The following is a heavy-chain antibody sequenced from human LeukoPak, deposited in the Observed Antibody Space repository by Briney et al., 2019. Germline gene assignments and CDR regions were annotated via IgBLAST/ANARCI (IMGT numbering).Heavy chain of an antibody. CDR1: GGSISSGSYY. V-gene: IGHV4-61*02. Sequence: SETLSLTCTVSGGSISSGSYYWSWIPQPAGKGLEWIGRIYTSGSTNYNPSLKSRVTISVDTSKNQFSLKLSSVTAADTAVYYCARDTAMVTGDYWGQGTLVTVSS. J-gene: IGHJ4*02. D-gene: IGHD5-18*01. CDR3: ARDTAMVTGDY. CDR2: IYTSGST.